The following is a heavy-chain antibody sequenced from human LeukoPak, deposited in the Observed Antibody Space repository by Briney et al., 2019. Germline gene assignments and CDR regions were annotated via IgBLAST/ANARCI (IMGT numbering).Heavy chain of an antibody. D-gene: IGHD6-6*01. Sequence: GGSLRLSCAASGFTFSNYEMNWVRQAPGKGLDWVSYICSRGATIYYADSVKGRFTISRDNSKNTLYLQMNSLRAEDRAVYYCAHNSSYVYKFDYWGQGTLVTVSS. J-gene: IGHJ4*02. CDR2: ICSRGATI. CDR1: GFTFSNYE. CDR3: AHNSSYVYKFDY. V-gene: IGHV3-48*03.